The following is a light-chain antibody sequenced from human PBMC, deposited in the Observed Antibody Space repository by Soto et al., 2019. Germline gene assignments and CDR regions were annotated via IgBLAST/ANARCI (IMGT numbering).Light chain of an antibody. V-gene: IGKV1-33*01. CDR3: QQYNGFPRT. CDR2: DAS. CDR1: QDISNY. Sequence: IQLTQSPSTLSASVGDRVTITCQASQDISNYLNWYQQKPGKAPKLLIYDASNLETGVPSRFSGSGSGTEFTLTISSLQPDDFATYYCQQYNGFPRTFGQGTKVDIK. J-gene: IGKJ1*01.